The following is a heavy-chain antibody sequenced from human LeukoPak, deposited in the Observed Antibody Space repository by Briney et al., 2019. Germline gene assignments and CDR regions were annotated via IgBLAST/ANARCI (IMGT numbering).Heavy chain of an antibody. J-gene: IGHJ6*02. D-gene: IGHD3-9*01. Sequence: SETLSLTCAVYGGSFSGYYWSWIRQPPGKGLEWIGEINHSGSTNYNPSLKSRVTISVDTSKNQFSLKLSSVTAADTAVYYCARGRRDYDILTGYYSCYYGMDVWGQGTTVTVSS. CDR1: GGSFSGYY. V-gene: IGHV4-34*01. CDR2: INHSGST. CDR3: ARGRRDYDILTGYYSCYYGMDV.